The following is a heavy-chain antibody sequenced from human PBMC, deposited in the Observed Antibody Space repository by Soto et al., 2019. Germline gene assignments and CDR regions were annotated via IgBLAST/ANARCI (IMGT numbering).Heavy chain of an antibody. J-gene: IGHJ4*02. CDR2: IYYSGST. V-gene: IGHV4-39*01. CDR1: GVSISSSSYY. CDR3: ARQASGEFNSVY. D-gene: IGHD3-10*01. Sequence: PSETLSLTCTVSGVSISSSSYYWGWIRQPPGKGLEWIGSIYYSGSTNYNPSLKNRVTISVDTSKNQLSLKLSFVTAADTAVYWFARQASGEFNSVYRGEGLPVTVS.